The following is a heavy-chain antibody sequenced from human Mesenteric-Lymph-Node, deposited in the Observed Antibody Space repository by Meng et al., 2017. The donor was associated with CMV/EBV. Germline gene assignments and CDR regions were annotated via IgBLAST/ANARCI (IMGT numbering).Heavy chain of an antibody. CDR3: ARAPTSYDILTGYFPNGLDV. D-gene: IGHD3-9*01. CDR1: GFAFSSYW. Sequence: GESLKISCAVSGFAFSSYWMTWVRQAPGKGLEWVANINPDGSGGQYVDSVKGRFTISRDNAKNSVYLQMNSLRAEDTAVYYCARAPTSYDILTGYFPNGLDVWGQGTTVTVSS. V-gene: IGHV3-7*04. J-gene: IGHJ6*02. CDR2: INPDGSGG.